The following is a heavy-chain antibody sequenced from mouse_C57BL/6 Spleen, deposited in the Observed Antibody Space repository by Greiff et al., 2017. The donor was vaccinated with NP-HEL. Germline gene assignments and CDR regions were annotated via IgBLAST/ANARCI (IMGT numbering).Heavy chain of an antibody. Sequence: QVQLQQPGAELVKPGASVKLSCKASGYTFTSYWMHWVKQRPGQGLEWIGMIHPNSGSTNYNEKFKSKATLTVDKSSSTAYMQLSSLTSEDSAVYSCARWDYYGSSFDYWGQGTTLTVSS. D-gene: IGHD1-1*01. CDR2: IHPNSGST. CDR3: ARWDYYGSSFDY. CDR1: GYTFTSYW. V-gene: IGHV1-64*01. J-gene: IGHJ2*01.